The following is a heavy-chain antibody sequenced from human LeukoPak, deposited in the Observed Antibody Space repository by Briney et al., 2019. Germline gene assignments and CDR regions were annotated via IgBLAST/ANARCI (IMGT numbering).Heavy chain of an antibody. Sequence: ASVKVFCQAAGYTFTSNYIHWVRQAPGQGLELMGMIYPRDGSTSYAQKFQGRVTVTRDTSTSTVHMELSGLRSEDTAVYYCARDQEGFDYWGQGTLVTVSP. CDR3: ARDQEGFDY. J-gene: IGHJ4*02. CDR1: GYTFTSNY. CDR2: IYPRDGST. V-gene: IGHV1-46*01.